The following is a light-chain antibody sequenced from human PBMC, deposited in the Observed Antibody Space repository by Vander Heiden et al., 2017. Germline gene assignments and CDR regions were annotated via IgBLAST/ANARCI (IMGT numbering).Light chain of an antibody. V-gene: IGKV1-5*03. CDR3: QHYDSYPVT. CDR1: RSISRW. Sequence: DIEMTPSPPNLSAAVGGSAIITCRASRSISRWLAWYQQKPGKAPKLLIYRASSLDSGVPVRFSGSGSGTEFTLTISSLQPDDSAAYYCQHYDSYPVTFGGGTKVEIK. CDR2: RAS. J-gene: IGKJ4*02.